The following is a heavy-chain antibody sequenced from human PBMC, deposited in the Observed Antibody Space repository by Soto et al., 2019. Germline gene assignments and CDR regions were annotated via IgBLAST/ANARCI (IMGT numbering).Heavy chain of an antibody. J-gene: IGHJ6*02. Sequence: GGSLRLSCAASGFTFSSYSMNWVRQAPGKGLEWVSYISSSSSTIYYADSVKGRFTISRDNAKNSLYLQMNSLRDEDTAVYYCARDAGDYYGSVMGHYYYGMDVWGQGTTVTVSS. D-gene: IGHD3-10*01. V-gene: IGHV3-48*02. CDR1: GFTFSSYS. CDR2: ISSSSSTI. CDR3: ARDAGDYYGSVMGHYYYGMDV.